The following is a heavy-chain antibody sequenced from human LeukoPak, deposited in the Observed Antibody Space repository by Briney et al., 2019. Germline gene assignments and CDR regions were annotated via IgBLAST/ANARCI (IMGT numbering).Heavy chain of an antibody. V-gene: IGHV4-31*02. CDR1: GFTFSSYA. J-gene: IGHJ4*02. CDR2: IYYSGST. Sequence: LRLSCAASGFTFSSYAMSWIRQHPGKGLEWIGYIYYSGSTYYNPSLKSRVTISVDTSKNQFSLKLSSVTAADTAVYYCATTKSLRHSYLDYWGQGTLVTVSS. D-gene: IGHD5-12*01. CDR3: ATTKSLRHSYLDY.